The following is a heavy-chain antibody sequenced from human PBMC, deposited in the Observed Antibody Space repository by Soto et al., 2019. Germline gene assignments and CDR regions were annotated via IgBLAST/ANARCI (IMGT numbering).Heavy chain of an antibody. D-gene: IGHD5-18*01. CDR3: ARHRYSYGVYYFDY. Sequence: PSETLSLTCSVSGGSISSSSYYWGWIRQPPGKGLEWIGSIYYSGSTNYNPSLKSRVTISVDTSKNQFSLKLSSVTAADTAVYYCARHRYSYGVYYFDYWGQGTLVTVSS. CDR1: GGSISSSSYY. V-gene: IGHV4-39*01. CDR2: IYYSGST. J-gene: IGHJ4*02.